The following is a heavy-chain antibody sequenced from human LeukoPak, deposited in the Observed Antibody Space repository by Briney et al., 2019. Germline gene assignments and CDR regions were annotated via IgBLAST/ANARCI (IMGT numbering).Heavy chain of an antibody. V-gene: IGHV3-21*01. CDR2: ISSSSSYI. J-gene: IGHJ6*02. D-gene: IGHD3-10*01. CDR1: GFTFSSYS. CDR3: ARGVAASYYYYGMDV. Sequence: GGSLRLSCAASGFTFSSYSMNWVRQAPGKGLEWVSSISSSSSYIYYADSVKGRFTISRDNAKNSLYLQMNSLRAEDTAVYYCARGVAASYYYYGMDVWGQGTTVAVSS.